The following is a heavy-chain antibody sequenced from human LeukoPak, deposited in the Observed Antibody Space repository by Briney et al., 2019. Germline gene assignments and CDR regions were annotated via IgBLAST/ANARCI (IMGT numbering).Heavy chain of an antibody. V-gene: IGHV3-11*04. CDR2: ISSSGSTI. CDR1: GFTFSDYY. J-gene: IGHJ6*03. Sequence: GGSLRLSCAASGFTFSDYYMSWIRQAPGKGLEWVSYISSSGSTIYYTDSVKGRFTVSRDNAKNSLYLQMNSLRAEDTAVYYCARGQDYSYYYYMDVWAKGTTVTVSS. CDR3: ARGQDYSYYYYMDV.